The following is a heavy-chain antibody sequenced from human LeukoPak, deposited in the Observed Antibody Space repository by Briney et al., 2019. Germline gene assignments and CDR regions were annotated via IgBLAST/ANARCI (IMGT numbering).Heavy chain of an antibody. Sequence: GASVKVSCKASGGTFSSYAISWVRQAPGQGLEWMGGIIPIFGTANYAQKFQGRVTITADESTSTAYMELSSLRSEDTAVYYCIVGATDNFDYWGQGTLVTVSS. CDR1: GGTFSSYA. J-gene: IGHJ4*02. CDR2: IIPIFGTA. CDR3: IVGATDNFDY. V-gene: IGHV1-69*13. D-gene: IGHD1-26*01.